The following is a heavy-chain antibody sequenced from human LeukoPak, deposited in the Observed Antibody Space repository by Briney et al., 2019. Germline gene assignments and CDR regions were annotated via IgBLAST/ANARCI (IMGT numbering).Heavy chain of an antibody. CDR2: FDPEDGET. CDR3: ARDWSIAAAGSEVDY. CDR1: GYTLTELS. V-gene: IGHV1-24*01. J-gene: IGHJ4*02. Sequence: ASVKVSCKVSGYTLTELSLHWVRQAPGKGLEWMGGFDPEDGETIYAQKFQGRVTMTRDTSTSTVYMELSSLRSEDTAVYYCARDWSIAAAGSEVDYWGQGTLVTVSS. D-gene: IGHD6-13*01.